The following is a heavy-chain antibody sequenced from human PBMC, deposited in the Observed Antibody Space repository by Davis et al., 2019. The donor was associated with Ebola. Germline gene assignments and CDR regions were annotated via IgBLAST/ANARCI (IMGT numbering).Heavy chain of an antibody. D-gene: IGHD1-26*01. J-gene: IGHJ4*02. V-gene: IGHV1-69*04. CDR2: IIPILGIA. Sequence: SVKVSCKASGGTFSSYAISWVRQAPGQGLEWMGRIIPILGIANYAQKFQGRVTITADKSTSTAYMELSSLRSDDTAVYYCARDWVGATYYFDYWGQGTLVTVSS. CDR3: ARDWVGATYYFDY. CDR1: GGTFSSYA.